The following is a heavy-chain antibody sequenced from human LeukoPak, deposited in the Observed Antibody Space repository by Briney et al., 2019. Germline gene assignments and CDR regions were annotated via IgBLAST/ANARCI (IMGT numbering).Heavy chain of an antibody. V-gene: IGHV4-39*01. CDR3: ARQLTDCFDY. CDR1: GGLISISTYY. CDR2: IYYSGST. J-gene: IGHJ4*02. Sequence: SETLSLTCTVSGGLISISTYYWGWIRQPPGKGLEWIGSIYYSGSTYYNPSLKSRVTISVDTSKNQFSLKLSSVTAADTAVYYCARQLTDCFDYWGQGTLVTVSS. D-gene: IGHD4/OR15-4a*01.